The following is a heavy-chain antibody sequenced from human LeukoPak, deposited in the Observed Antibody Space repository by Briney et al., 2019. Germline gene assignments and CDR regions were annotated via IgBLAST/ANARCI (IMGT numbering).Heavy chain of an antibody. CDR3: AKGLERKSRLDS. CDR2: IRNSDDTT. D-gene: IGHD1-1*01. Sequence: GGSLRLSCAASGFTFSSYAMSWVRQAPGKGLEWVSGIRNSDDTTYYADSVKGRFTISRDNSKNTLFLQMNSLRAEDTALYYCAKGLERKSRLDSWGQGTLVTVSS. CDR1: GFTFSSYA. J-gene: IGHJ4*02. V-gene: IGHV3-23*01.